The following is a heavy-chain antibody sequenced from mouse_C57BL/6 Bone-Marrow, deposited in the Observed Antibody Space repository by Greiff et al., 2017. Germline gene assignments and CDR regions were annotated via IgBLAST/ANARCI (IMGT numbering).Heavy chain of an antibody. D-gene: IGHD1-2*01. CDR2: IHPSDSDT. CDR1: GYTFTSYW. CDR3: VTTARDWFAY. J-gene: IGHJ3*01. Sequence: QVQLQQPGAELVKPGASVKVSCKASGYTFTSYWMHWVKQRPGQGLEWIGRIHPSDSDTNYNQKFKGKATLTVDKSSSTAYMQLISLKSEDSAVYYSVTTARDWFAYWGQGTLVTVSA. V-gene: IGHV1-74*01.